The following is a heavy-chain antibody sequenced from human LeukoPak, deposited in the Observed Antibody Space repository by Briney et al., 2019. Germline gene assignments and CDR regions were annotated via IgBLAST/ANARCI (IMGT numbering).Heavy chain of an antibody. CDR2: ISGSGGST. CDR1: GFTFSSYA. Sequence: PGGSLRLSCAASGFTFSSYAMSWVRQAPGKGLEWVSAISGSGGSTYYADSVKGRFTISRDNSKNTLYLQMNSLRAEDAAVYYCAKKEIRHNWNYDVDYWGQGTLATVSS. V-gene: IGHV3-23*01. J-gene: IGHJ4*02. D-gene: IGHD1-7*01. CDR3: AKKEIRHNWNYDVDY.